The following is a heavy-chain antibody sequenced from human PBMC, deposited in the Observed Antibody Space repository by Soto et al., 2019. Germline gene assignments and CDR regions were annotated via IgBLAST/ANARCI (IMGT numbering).Heavy chain of an antibody. V-gene: IGHV3-23*01. Sequence: EVRLLESGGGLVQPGGSLRLSCAASGFTFSTYAMSWVHQTPGKGLEWVSGFRGSGGNTYHADSVRGRFTMSRDNSQNTLYLQMNNLRGEDTAVYYCAKLPTSSSSSDYWGQGTLVTVSS. J-gene: IGHJ4*02. CDR3: AKLPTSSSSSDY. CDR2: FRGSGGNT. D-gene: IGHD6-6*01. CDR1: GFTFSTYA.